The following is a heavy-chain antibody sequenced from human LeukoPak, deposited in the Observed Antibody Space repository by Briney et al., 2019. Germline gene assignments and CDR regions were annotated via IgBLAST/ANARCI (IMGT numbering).Heavy chain of an antibody. D-gene: IGHD1-26*01. V-gene: IGHV4-30-4*08. CDR3: AREGSGSYHNWFDP. CDR1: GGSISSGYYY. J-gene: IGHJ5*02. Sequence: TSQTLSLTCTVSGGSISSGYYYWSWIRQPPGKGLEWIGYIYYSGSTYYNPSLKSRVTISGYTSKDQFSLKLSSVTAADTAVYYCAREGSGSYHNWFDPWGQGTLVTVSS. CDR2: IYYSGST.